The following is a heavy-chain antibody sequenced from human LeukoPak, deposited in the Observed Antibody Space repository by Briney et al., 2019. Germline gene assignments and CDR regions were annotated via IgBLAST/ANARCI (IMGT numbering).Heavy chain of an antibody. CDR2: IYPGDSDA. J-gene: IGHJ4*02. V-gene: IGHV5-51*01. D-gene: IGHD1-26*01. Sequence: GESLKISCKVSGYSFTTYWIGWVRQMPGKGLKWMGIIYPGDSDARYSPSFQGQVTISADKSISTAYLQWSSLKASDTAMYYCARRRDLYSGSYYPFDYWGQGTLVTVSS. CDR3: ARRRDLYSGSYYPFDY. CDR1: GYSFTTYW.